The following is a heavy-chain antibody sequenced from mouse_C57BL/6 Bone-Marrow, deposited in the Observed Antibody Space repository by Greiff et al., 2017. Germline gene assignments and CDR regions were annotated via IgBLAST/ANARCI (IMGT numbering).Heavy chain of an antibody. CDR3: ARDAYTAPCAY. Sequence: VQLVESGGGLVQSGRSLRLSCATSGFTFSDFYMEWVRQAPGKGLEWIAASRNKANDYTTEYSASVKGRFIVSRDTSQSILYLQMNALRAEDTAIYYCARDAYTAPCAYWGQGTLVTVSA. CDR2: SRNKANDYTT. D-gene: IGHD1-2*01. V-gene: IGHV7-1*01. CDR1: GFTFSDFY. J-gene: IGHJ3*01.